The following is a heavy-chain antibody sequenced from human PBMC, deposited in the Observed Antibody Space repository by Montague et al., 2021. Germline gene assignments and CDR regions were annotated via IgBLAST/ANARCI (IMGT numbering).Heavy chain of an antibody. D-gene: IGHD2-15*01. J-gene: IGHJ6*02. Sequence: SETLSLTCAVSGDSINTPNWWTWVRQFPGKGLEWIREVYHTGSTNYKPSLKSRVTISVAKSKNQVSLMMTSVTAADTAIYYCARRGGYSARQYSGCDVWGQGTTVTVSS. CDR1: GDSINTPNW. CDR3: ARRGGYSARQYSGCDV. V-gene: IGHV4-4*02. CDR2: VYHTGST.